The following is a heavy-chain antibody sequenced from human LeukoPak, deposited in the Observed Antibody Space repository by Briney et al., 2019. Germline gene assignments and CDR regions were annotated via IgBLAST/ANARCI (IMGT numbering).Heavy chain of an antibody. CDR2: IWSDGSNK. V-gene: IGHV3-33*01. CDR1: GFTFSIYG. D-gene: IGHD2-21*02. Sequence: GGSLRLSCAASGFTFSIYGMHWVRQAPGKGLEWVAVIWSDGSNKYYADSVKGRFTISRDNSKNTLYLQMNSLRAEDTAVYYCARDLYCGGDCSYFDYWGQGTLVTVSS. J-gene: IGHJ4*02. CDR3: ARDLYCGGDCSYFDY.